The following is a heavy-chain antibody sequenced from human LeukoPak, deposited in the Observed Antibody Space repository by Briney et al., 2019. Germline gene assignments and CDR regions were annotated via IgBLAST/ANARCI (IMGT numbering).Heavy chain of an antibody. D-gene: IGHD6-19*01. J-gene: IGHJ4*02. Sequence: GGSLGLSCAASGFTFSSYKMNWVRQAPGKGLEWVSYISSSGSTIYYADSVKGRFTISRDNAKNSLYLQMNSLRAEDTAVYYCAGGSGWYAYFDYWGQGTMVTVSS. CDR1: GFTFSSYK. CDR2: ISSSGSTI. V-gene: IGHV3-48*03. CDR3: AGGSGWYAYFDY.